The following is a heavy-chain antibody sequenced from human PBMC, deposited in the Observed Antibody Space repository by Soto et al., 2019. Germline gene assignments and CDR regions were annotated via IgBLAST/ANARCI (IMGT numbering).Heavy chain of an antibody. CDR3: ARVLPLSYYYDSSGYYYGPRGSQNWFDP. CDR2: INAGNGNT. V-gene: IGHV1-3*01. D-gene: IGHD3-22*01. CDR1: GYTFTSYA. J-gene: IGHJ5*02. Sequence: ASVKVCCKASGYTFTSYAMHWVRQAPGQRLEWMGWINAGNGNTKYSQKFQGRVTITRDTSASTAYMELSSLRSEDTAVYYCARVLPLSYYYDSSGYYYGPRGSQNWFDPWGQGPLVTVSS.